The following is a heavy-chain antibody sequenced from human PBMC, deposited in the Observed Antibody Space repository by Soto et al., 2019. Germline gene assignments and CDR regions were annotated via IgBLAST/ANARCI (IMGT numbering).Heavy chain of an antibody. J-gene: IGHJ1*01. CDR2: ISNDGSS. CDR1: GFTFSSYW. V-gene: IGHV3-74*01. CDR3: ARLPNKSPQN. Sequence: EVQLVESGGGLVQPGGSLRLSCVASGFTFSSYWMHWVRQAPGKGLVWVSSISNDGSSIYADPVKGRFTISRDNAKNTLYLQMNSLIYEDTAVYYCARLPNKSPQNWGQGTLVIVSP.